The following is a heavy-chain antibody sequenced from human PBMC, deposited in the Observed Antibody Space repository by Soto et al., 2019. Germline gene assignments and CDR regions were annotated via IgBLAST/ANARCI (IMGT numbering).Heavy chain of an antibody. J-gene: IGHJ4*02. D-gene: IGHD4-17*01. V-gene: IGHV3-73*02. CDR2: IGSRGDSYAT. CDR1: GFTFSGSA. Sequence: EVQLVESGGGVVQPGGSLKLSCAASGFTFSGSAMQWVRQASGEGLEWLGRIGSRGDSYATAYAVSVKDRFTISRDDSKNTAFLQMNNLKTEDTAVYYCSRDDADWLFNWGQGALVTVSS. CDR3: SRDDADWLFN.